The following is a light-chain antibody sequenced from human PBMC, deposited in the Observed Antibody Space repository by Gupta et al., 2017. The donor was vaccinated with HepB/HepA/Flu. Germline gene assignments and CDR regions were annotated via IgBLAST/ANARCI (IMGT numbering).Light chain of an antibody. CDR3: MQGKPCHFL. Sequence: VVVTQSPLSLPVTLGQPASISCKSTQSLVYSDGRTYLNWFHQRPGQSPRRLIYMVSIRDSGVPDRFSGSGSDTDFTLKISRVEAEDVGIYYCMQGKPCHFLFGPGTRVEIK. V-gene: IGKV2-30*01. CDR2: MVS. CDR1: QSLVYSDGRTY. J-gene: IGKJ3*01.